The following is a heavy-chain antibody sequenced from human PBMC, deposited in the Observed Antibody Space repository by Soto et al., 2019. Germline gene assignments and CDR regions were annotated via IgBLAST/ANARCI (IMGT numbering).Heavy chain of an antibody. CDR1: GGTFSSYA. V-gene: IGHV1-69*12. D-gene: IGHD2-15*01. CDR3: ARVVTVVKSFHYWYFDL. J-gene: IGHJ2*01. CDR2: IIPIFGTT. Sequence: QVQLVQSGAEVKKPGSSVKVSCKASGGTFSSYAISWVRQAPGQGLEWMGGIIPIFGTTNYAQKFQGRVTITADXSXSSXYMELSSLSSEDTAVYYCARVVTVVKSFHYWYFDLWGRGTLVTVSS.